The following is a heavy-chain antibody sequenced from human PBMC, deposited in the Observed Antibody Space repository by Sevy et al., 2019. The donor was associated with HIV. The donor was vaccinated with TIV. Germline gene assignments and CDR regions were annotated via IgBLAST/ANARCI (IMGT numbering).Heavy chain of an antibody. CDR2: IRSKANSYAT. D-gene: IGHD3-22*01. V-gene: IGHV3-73*01. CDR3: TRHDRYYYDSSGYSDDAFDI. J-gene: IGHJ3*02. CDR1: GFTFSGSA. Sequence: GGSLRLSCAASGFTFSGSAMHWVRQASGKGLEWVGRIRSKANSYATAYAASVKGRFTISRDDSKNTAYLQMNGLKTEDTAVYYCTRHDRYYYDSSGYSDDAFDIWGQGTMVTVSS.